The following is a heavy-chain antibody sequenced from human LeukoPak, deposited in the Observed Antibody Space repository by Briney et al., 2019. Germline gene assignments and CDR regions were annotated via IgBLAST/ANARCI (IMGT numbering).Heavy chain of an antibody. CDR1: GGSISSNSYY. CDR3: ARTATSHLWLLDY. J-gene: IGHJ4*02. Sequence: PSETLSLTCAVSGGSISSNSYYWGWIRQPPGKGLEWIGSIYYSGSTYYNPSLKSRVTISVDTSKNQFSLKLSSVTAVDTAVYYCARTATSHLWLLDYWGQGTLVTVSS. D-gene: IGHD5-18*01. CDR2: IYYSGST. V-gene: IGHV4-39*07.